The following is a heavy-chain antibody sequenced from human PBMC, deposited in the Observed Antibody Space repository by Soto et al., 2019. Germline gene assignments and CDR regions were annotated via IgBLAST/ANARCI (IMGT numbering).Heavy chain of an antibody. CDR1: GGTFSSYA. J-gene: IGHJ5*02. CDR2: ILPIFGTA. D-gene: IGHD2-15*01. CDR3: ASEVVVAATGWFDP. V-gene: IGHV1-69*12. Sequence: QVQLVQSGAEVKKPGSSVKVSCKASGGTFSSYAISWVQQAPGQGLEWMGGILPIFGTANYAQKCQGRVTITADESTSTAYMELSRLRSEDTAVYYCASEVVVAATGWFDPWSQGTLVTVSS.